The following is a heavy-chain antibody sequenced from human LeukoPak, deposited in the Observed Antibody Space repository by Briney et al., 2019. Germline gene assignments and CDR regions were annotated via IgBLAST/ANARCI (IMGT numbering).Heavy chain of an antibody. CDR1: GGTFSSYA. CDR3: AREGPHYYDSSLFDI. D-gene: IGHD3-22*01. CDR2: IIPIFGTA. J-gene: IGHJ3*02. V-gene: IGHV1-69*13. Sequence: ASVKVSCKASGGTFSSYAISWVRQAPGQGLEWMGGIIPIFGTANYAQKFQGRVTITADESTSTAYMELSSLRSEDTAVYYCAREGPHYYDSSLFDIWGQGTMATVSS.